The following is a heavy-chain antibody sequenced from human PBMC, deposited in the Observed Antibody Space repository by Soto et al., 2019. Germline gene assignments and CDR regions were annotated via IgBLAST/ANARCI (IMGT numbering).Heavy chain of an antibody. J-gene: IGHJ3*02. CDR3: ARDRDSSSWYQAFDI. V-gene: IGHV3-48*02. D-gene: IGHD6-13*01. CDR2: ISSSSSTI. CDR1: GFTFSSYS. Sequence: EVQLVESGGGLVQPGGSLRLSCAASGFTFSSYSMNWVRQAPGKGLEWVSYISSSSSTIYYADSVKGRFTISRDNAKNSLYLQMNSLRDEDMAVYYCARDRDSSSWYQAFDIWGQGTMVTVSS.